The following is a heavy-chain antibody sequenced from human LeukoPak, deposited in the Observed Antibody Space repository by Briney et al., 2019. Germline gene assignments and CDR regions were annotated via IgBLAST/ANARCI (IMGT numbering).Heavy chain of an antibody. J-gene: IGHJ5*02. V-gene: IGHV1-8*01. CDR3: ARGGAAEYYNWFDP. Sequence: GASVKVSCKASGYTFANYDINWVRQATGQGLEWIGWVNPNSGNTGFAQKFQGRVTMTRDTSTSTVYMELSSLRSEDTAVYYCARGGAAEYYNWFDPWGQGTLVTVSS. CDR2: VNPNSGNT. D-gene: IGHD6-13*01. CDR1: GYTFANYD.